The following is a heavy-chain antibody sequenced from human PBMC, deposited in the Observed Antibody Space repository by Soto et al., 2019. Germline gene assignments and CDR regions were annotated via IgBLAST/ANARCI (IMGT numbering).Heavy chain of an antibody. Sequence: GGSLRLSCAASGFTFSSYGMHWVRQAPGKGLEWVAVISYDGSNKYYADSVKGRFTISRDNSKNTLYLQMNSLRAEDTAVYYCASTEAAAVNYYYYYGMDVWGQGTTVTVSS. D-gene: IGHD6-13*01. V-gene: IGHV3-30*03. CDR1: GFTFSSYG. CDR3: ASTEAAAVNYYYYYGMDV. J-gene: IGHJ6*02. CDR2: ISYDGSNK.